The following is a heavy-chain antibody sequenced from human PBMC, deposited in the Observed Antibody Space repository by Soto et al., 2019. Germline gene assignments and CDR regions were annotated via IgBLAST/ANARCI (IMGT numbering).Heavy chain of an antibody. D-gene: IGHD1-26*01. J-gene: IGHJ4*02. CDR3: ARAAYYLDS. Sequence: GAALKISCQRAGYNLTTYWIAWVRHVPGKGLEWMGIIDPGASAPKYSPSLQGPVTISADKSISTAYLQWNSLKASDTAMYYCARAAYYLDSWGQGTLVTVSS. V-gene: IGHV5-51*01. CDR2: IDPGASAP. CDR1: GYNLTTYW.